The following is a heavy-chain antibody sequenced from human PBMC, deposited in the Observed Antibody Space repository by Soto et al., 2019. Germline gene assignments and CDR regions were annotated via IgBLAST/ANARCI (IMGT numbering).Heavy chain of an antibody. CDR3: ARRLDDRADEGFDV. CDR1: GGTFSAYT. CDR2: IIPLFGTT. J-gene: IGHJ3*01. D-gene: IGHD3-16*01. V-gene: IGHV1-69*18. Sequence: VHLVQSGAEVRKSGSSVKVSCKTSGGTFSAYTIYWVRQAPGQGLEWMGRIIPLFGTTKYAQNFQDRVTITAEESTSTTYMELSSLRAEDTAVYYCARRLDDRADEGFDVWGEGTAVTVSA.